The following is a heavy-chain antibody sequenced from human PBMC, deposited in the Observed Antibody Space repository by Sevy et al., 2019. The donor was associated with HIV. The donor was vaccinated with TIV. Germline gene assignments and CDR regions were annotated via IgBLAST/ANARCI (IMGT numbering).Heavy chain of an antibody. V-gene: IGHV1-18*04. CDR2: ITPYNGRT. D-gene: IGHD3-22*01. J-gene: IGHJ1*01. CDR1: GYIFTNHA. Sequence: ASVKVSCETSGYIFTNHAFSWVRQAPGQGLEWLGWITPYNGRTKSAEKINGRLTMSTDTSTATVYMELMSLRADDTAVYFCAREIYFHDATSYYALDVWGQGTLVTVSS. CDR3: AREIYFHDATSYYALDV.